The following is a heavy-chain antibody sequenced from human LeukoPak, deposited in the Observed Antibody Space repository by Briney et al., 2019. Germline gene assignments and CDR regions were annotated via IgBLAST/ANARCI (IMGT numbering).Heavy chain of an antibody. CDR3: ARDRKAYGSGSYYNVNYFDY. CDR1: GGSFSGYY. CDR2: INHSGST. D-gene: IGHD3-10*01. J-gene: IGHJ4*02. V-gene: IGHV4-34*01. Sequence: SETLSLTCAVYGGSFSGYYWSWIRQPPGKGLEWIGEINHSGSTNYNPSLKSRVTISVDTSKNQFSLKLSSVTAADTAVYYCARDRKAYGSGSYYNVNYFDYWGQGTLVTVSS.